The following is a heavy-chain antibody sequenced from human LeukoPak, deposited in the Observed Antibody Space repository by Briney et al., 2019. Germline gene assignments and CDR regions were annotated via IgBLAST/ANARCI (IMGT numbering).Heavy chain of an antibody. Sequence: SETLSLTCAVYGGSFSGYYWSWIRQPPGKGLEWIGEINHSGSTNYNPSLKSRVTISVGTSKNQFSLKLSPVTAADTAVYYCARLYYGSGSPQFGPWGQGTLVTVSS. CDR1: GGSFSGYY. CDR3: ARLYYGSGSPQFGP. D-gene: IGHD3-10*01. J-gene: IGHJ5*02. V-gene: IGHV4-34*01. CDR2: INHSGST.